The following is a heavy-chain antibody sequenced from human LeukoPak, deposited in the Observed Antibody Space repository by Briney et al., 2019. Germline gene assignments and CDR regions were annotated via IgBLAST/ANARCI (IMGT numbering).Heavy chain of an antibody. CDR1: GFSFSGHW. CDR3: ARGPNSNWSGLDF. V-gene: IGHV3-74*01. CDR2: ISPTGSTT. Sequence: PGGSLRLSCTASGFSFSGHWMHWARHLPGKGLVWVSRISPTGSTTSYADSVKDRFTVSRDNAKNTLYLQVNNLRAEDTAVYYCARGPNSNWSGLDFWGQGTLLTVSS. J-gene: IGHJ4*02. D-gene: IGHD6-6*01.